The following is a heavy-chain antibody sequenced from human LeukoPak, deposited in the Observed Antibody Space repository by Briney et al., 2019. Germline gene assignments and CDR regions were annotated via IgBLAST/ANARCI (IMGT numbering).Heavy chain of an antibody. D-gene: IGHD2-15*01. J-gene: IGHJ4*02. Sequence: PSETLSLTCTVSGGSISSSSYYWGWIRQPPGKGLEWIGSIYYSGSTYYNPSLKSRVTISVDTSKNQFSLKLSSVTAADTAVYYCARGAYCSGGSCYSPNLHFDYWGQGTLVTVSS. CDR2: IYYSGST. CDR3: ARGAYCSGGSCYSPNLHFDY. V-gene: IGHV4-39*07. CDR1: GGSISSSSYY.